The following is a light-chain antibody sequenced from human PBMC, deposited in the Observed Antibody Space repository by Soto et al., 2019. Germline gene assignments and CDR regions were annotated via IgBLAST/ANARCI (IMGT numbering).Light chain of an antibody. J-gene: IGKJ1*01. Sequence: EIVMTQSPATLSVSPGETATLSCRASQSISSHLAWYQQKPGQAPRLLMHDASARATGIPARLSGSGSGTEFTLTISSLQSEDFAVYYCQQYHYWWTFGQGTKVEIK. CDR3: QQYHYWWT. V-gene: IGKV3-15*01. CDR2: DAS. CDR1: QSISSH.